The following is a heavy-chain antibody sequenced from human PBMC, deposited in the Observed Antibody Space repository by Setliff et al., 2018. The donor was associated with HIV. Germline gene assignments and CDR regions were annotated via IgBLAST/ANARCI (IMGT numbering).Heavy chain of an antibody. D-gene: IGHD2-21*01. Sequence: SVKVSCKTSGGTFSSYSITWVRQAPGRGLEWMGGIIPLFGSADYAQRFQGRVTITADESTSTAYMELTSLRSEDTAMYYCAVVNKVTDFEYWGQGTLVTVSS. V-gene: IGHV1-69*13. CDR2: IIPLFGSA. CDR1: GGTFSSYS. CDR3: AVVNKVTDFEY. J-gene: IGHJ4*02.